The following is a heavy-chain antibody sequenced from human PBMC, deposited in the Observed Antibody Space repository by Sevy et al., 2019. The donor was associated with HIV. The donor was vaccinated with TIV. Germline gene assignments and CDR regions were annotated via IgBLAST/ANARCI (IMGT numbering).Heavy chain of an antibody. CDR1: GFTFDDYA. CDR3: AKGEWELRPYFDY. Sequence: GGSLRLSCAASGFTFDDYAMHWVRQAPGKGLEWVSGISWNSGSIGYADSVKGRFTISRDNANNSLYLQMNSLRAEDTSWYHCAKGEWELRPYFDYWGQATPVAVSS. V-gene: IGHV3-9*01. D-gene: IGHD1-26*01. CDR2: ISWNSGSI. J-gene: IGHJ4*02.